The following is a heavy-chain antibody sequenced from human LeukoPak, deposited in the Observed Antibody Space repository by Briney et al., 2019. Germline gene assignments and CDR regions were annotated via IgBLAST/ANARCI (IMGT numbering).Heavy chain of an antibody. V-gene: IGHV3-9*01. J-gene: IGHJ4*02. CDR2: ISWNSGSI. CDR3: AKDLVAAGTVGNDY. Sequence: GGSLRLSCAASGFTFYDYAMHWVRQAPGKGLESVSGISWNSGSIGYADSVKGRFTISRDNAKKSLYLQMNSLIAEDTALYYCAKDLVAAGTVGNDYWGEGTLATVSS. D-gene: IGHD6-13*01. CDR1: GFTFYDYA.